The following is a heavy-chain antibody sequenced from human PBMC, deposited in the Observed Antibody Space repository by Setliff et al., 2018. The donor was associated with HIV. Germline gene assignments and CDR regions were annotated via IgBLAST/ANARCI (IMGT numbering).Heavy chain of an antibody. CDR3: ARKPRDGYYIDY. Sequence: GGSLRLSCAASGFTFSTYSMNWVRQAPGKGLEWLSYMGSNNNIYYADSVKGRFTTSRDNSKKTLYLQMNSLRAEDTAVYYCARKPRDGYYIDYWGQGTLVTVSS. CDR1: GFTFSTYS. J-gene: IGHJ4*02. CDR2: MGSNNNI. V-gene: IGHV3-48*01. D-gene: IGHD3-10*01.